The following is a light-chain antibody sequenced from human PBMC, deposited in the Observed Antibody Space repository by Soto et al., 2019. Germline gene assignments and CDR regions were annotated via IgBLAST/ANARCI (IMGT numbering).Light chain of an antibody. J-gene: IGKJ5*01. V-gene: IGKV3-20*01. CDR3: QQHGSSTRT. Sequence: IWLTQSTGTLSLSPAERATLSCRASQPVXRNYLAWHQQKPGQTPRLRVYCASSRATGSPDRLSGSGSGTDFTLPISRMDPEDFAVYYCQQHGSSTRTFGQGTRLEIK. CDR1: QPVXRNY. CDR2: CAS.